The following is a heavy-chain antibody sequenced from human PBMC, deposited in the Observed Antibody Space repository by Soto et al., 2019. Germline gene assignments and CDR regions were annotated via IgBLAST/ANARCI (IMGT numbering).Heavy chain of an antibody. CDR3: YRGCDYGYSYPLDG. CDR1: GFTFSNYG. Sequence: EIELLEAGGGFVQPGGSLRLSCAASGFTFSNYGMSWVRQAPGKGLEWVSAIIGPGDKTYYADSVKGRFTISRDNSKNMLFRKLNNLGAEDIAMDYCYRGCDYGYSYPLDGWGQGTMVTVSS. D-gene: IGHD4-17*01. V-gene: IGHV3-23*01. J-gene: IGHJ4*02. CDR2: IIGPGDKT.